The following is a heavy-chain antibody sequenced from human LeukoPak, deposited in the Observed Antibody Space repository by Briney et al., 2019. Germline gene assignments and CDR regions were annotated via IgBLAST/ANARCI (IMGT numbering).Heavy chain of an antibody. CDR3: ARKGVAVAGPLDY. D-gene: IGHD6-19*01. J-gene: IGHJ4*02. Sequence: GGSLRLSCAASGFSFSIYTMTWVRQAPGMGLQWVSVISGGGSAYYADSVKGRFTISRDNSKNTLYLQMNSLRAEDTAVYYCARKGVAVAGPLDYWGQGTLVTVSS. V-gene: IGHV3-23*01. CDR1: GFSFSIYT. CDR2: ISGGGSA.